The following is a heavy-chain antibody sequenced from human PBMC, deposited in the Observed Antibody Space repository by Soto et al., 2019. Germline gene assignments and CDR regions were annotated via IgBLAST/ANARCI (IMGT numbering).Heavy chain of an antibody. Sequence: SETLSLTCAVSGYSISLGYYWGWIRQPPGKGLEWIGSIYHSGSTYYNPSLKSRVTISLDTSKNQFSLKLSSVTAADTAVYYCARHHRRSGYYRFDYWGQGTLVTVSS. CDR2: IYHSGST. V-gene: IGHV4-38-2*01. J-gene: IGHJ4*02. CDR3: ARHHRRSGYYRFDY. CDR1: GYSISLGYY. D-gene: IGHD3-22*01.